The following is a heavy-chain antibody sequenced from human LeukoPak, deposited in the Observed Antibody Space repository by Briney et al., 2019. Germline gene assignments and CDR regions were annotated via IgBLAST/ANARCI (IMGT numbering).Heavy chain of an antibody. CDR1: GFSVSNNY. Sequence: GGSLRLSCAASGFSVSNNYLSWVRQPPGKGLEWVGRIKSKTDGGTTDYAAPVKGRFTISRDDSKNTLYLQMNSLKTEDTAVYYCTTIIVVVVAATDYWGQGTLVTVSS. V-gene: IGHV3-15*01. D-gene: IGHD2-15*01. CDR3: TTIIVVVVAATDY. J-gene: IGHJ4*02. CDR2: IKSKTDGGTT.